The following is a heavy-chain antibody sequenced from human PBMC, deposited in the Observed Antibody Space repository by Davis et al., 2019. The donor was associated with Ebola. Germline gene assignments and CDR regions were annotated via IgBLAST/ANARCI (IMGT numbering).Heavy chain of an antibody. CDR1: GFPFNTYG. CDR2: VSSTSGMI. D-gene: IGHD1-1*01. Sequence: PGGSLRLSCAASGFPFNTYGGNWVRQAPGKGLEWISYVSSTSGMIYYADSVKGRFTISRDNAKNSLYLQMNSLRAEDTAVYYCARDWDGGTMDYWGQGTLVTVSS. V-gene: IGHV3-48*04. CDR3: ARDWDGGTMDY. J-gene: IGHJ4*02.